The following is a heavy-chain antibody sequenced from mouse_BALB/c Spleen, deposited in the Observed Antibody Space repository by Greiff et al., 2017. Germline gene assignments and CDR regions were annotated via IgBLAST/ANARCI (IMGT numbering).Heavy chain of an antibody. J-gene: IGHJ4*01. CDR1: GFTFSSFG. CDR2: ISSGSSTI. D-gene: IGHD3-3*01. Sequence: EVQGVESGGGLVQPGGSRKLSCAVSGFTFSSFGMHWVRQAPEKGLEWVAYISSGSSTIYYADTVKGRFTISRDNPKNTLFLQMTSLRSEDTAMYYCAREGSRGYYAMDYWGQGTSVTVSS. V-gene: IGHV5-17*02. CDR3: AREGSRGYYAMDY.